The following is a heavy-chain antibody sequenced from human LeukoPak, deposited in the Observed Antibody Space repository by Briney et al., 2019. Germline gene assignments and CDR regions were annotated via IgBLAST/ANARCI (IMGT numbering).Heavy chain of an antibody. CDR3: ARHQLYSSGWYRPANYFDY. Sequence: PSETLSLTCTVSGGSISSSSYYWGWIRQPPGKGLEWIGSIYYSGSTHYNPSLKSRVTISVDTSKNQFSLKLSSVTAADTAVYYCARHQLYSSGWYRPANYFDYWGQGTLVTVSS. J-gene: IGHJ4*02. V-gene: IGHV4-39*01. CDR1: GGSISSSSYY. D-gene: IGHD6-19*01. CDR2: IYYSGST.